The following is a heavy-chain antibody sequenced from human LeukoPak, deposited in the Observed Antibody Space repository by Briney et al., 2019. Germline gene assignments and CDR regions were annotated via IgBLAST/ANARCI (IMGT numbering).Heavy chain of an antibody. Sequence: SETLSLTCTVSGVSINTYYWSWIRQPAGKGLQWIGRIYSSGDTNYNPSLKSRVTMSVDTSRNKFSLRLNSVTAADTAVYYCVRRSRDTGMAGSDYWGQGTLVTVSS. J-gene: IGHJ4*02. CDR3: VRRSRDTGMAGSDY. V-gene: IGHV4-4*07. D-gene: IGHD5-18*01. CDR1: GVSINTYY. CDR2: IYSSGDT.